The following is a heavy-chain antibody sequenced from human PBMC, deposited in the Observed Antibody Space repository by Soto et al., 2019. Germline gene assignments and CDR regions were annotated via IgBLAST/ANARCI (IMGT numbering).Heavy chain of an antibody. J-gene: IGHJ5*02. D-gene: IGHD5-12*01. CDR3: ASRPRNGYNT. CDR1: GGTFSNYA. CDR2: IIPIFGTS. V-gene: IGHV1-69*01. Sequence: QVQRVQSGAELKKPGSSVKVSCKSSGGTFSNYAITWVRQAPGQGLEWMGGIIPIFGTSNYAQKFQGRVTFTGDESITTTYMELSSLKSEDTAVYYCASRPRNGYNTWGQGTLVTVSS.